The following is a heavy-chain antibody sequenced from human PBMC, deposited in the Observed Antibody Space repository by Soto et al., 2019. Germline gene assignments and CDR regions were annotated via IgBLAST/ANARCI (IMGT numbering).Heavy chain of an antibody. CDR1: CGSISSYY. CDR2: IYSHGAT. D-gene: IGHD3-10*01. V-gene: IGHV4-4*07. Sequence: SETLSLTCTVSCGSISSYYWSWIRQPAGKGLEWIGRIYSHGATNYNPSLKSRVTVSLDTSKNQVSLRLTSVTAADTAVYYCAREEDYYGSGSYYNKYNWFDPWGQGTLVTVSS. J-gene: IGHJ5*02. CDR3: AREEDYYGSGSYYNKYNWFDP.